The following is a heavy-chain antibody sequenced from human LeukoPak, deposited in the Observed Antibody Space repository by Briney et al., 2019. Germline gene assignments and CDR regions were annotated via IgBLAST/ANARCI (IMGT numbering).Heavy chain of an antibody. CDR3: ARGDYDFWSGYLSPLVYMDV. J-gene: IGHJ6*03. Sequence: SETLSLTCTVSGGSISSYYWSWIRQPAGKGLEWIGRIYTSGSTNYNPSLKSRVTMSVDTSKNQFSLKLSSVTAADTAVYYCARGDYDFWSGYLSPLVYMDVWGKGTTVTVSS. CDR1: GGSISSYY. V-gene: IGHV4-4*07. CDR2: IYTSGST. D-gene: IGHD3-3*01.